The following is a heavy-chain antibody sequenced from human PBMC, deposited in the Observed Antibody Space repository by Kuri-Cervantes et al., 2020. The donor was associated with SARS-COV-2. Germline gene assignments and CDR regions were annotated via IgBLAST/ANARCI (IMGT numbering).Heavy chain of an antibody. CDR2: ITSSSSTV. V-gene: IGHV3-48*01. CDR1: RFTFRNYA. D-gene: IGHD2-2*01. Sequence: GGSLRLSCAASRFTFRNYALNWVRQAPGKGLEWLSYITSSSSTVYYADSVKGRFSISGDNAKNSPYLQMNSLRAEDTAVYYCARGEHYARAKIGEDGLDIWGQGTMVTVSS. CDR3: ARGEHYARAKIGEDGLDI. J-gene: IGHJ3*02.